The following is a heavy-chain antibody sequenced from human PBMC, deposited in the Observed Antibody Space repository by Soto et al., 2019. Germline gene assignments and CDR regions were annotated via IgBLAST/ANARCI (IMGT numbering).Heavy chain of an antibody. CDR3: ERDVESGSSQYYYYFYGMDV. V-gene: IGHV3-30-3*01. J-gene: IGHJ6*02. CDR2: LSYDGSNK. Sequence: GGSLRLSCAASGFTFSSNAMHWVRQAPGKGLEWVAVLSYDGSNKYYADSVKGRFTISRDNSKNTLYLQMDSLRTEDTALYYCERDVESGSSQYYYYFYGMDVWGQGTTVTVSS. CDR1: GFTFSSNA. D-gene: IGHD1-26*01.